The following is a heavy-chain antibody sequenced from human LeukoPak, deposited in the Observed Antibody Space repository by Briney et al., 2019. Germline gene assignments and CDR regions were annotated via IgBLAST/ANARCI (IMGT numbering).Heavy chain of an antibody. CDR2: ISASANST. CDR3: ARDSYSSSWPHLHPFDY. J-gene: IGHJ4*02. Sequence: GGSLRLSCAASGFTFSSYAMTWVRQAPGKGPDWVSGISASANSTYYADSVKGRFIISRDNSKNTLYLQMNSLRAEDTAVYYCARDSYSSSWPHLHPFDYWGQGTLVTVSS. V-gene: IGHV3-23*01. CDR1: GFTFSSYA. D-gene: IGHD6-13*01.